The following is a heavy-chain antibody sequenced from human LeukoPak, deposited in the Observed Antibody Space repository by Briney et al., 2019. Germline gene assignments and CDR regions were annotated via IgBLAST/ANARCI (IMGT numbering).Heavy chain of an antibody. CDR3: ARGFGVPTYYYYMDV. D-gene: IGHD2-8*01. Sequence: ASVKVSCKASGYTFTSYDINWVRQATGQGLEWMGWMNPNSGNTGYAQKFQGRVTITRNTSISTAYMELSSLRSEDTAVYYCARGFGVPTYYYYMDVWGKGTTVTVSS. V-gene: IGHV1-8*01. CDR1: GYTFTSYD. J-gene: IGHJ6*03. CDR2: MNPNSGNT.